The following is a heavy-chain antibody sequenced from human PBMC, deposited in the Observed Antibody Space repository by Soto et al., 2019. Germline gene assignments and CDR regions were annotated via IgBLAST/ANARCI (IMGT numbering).Heavy chain of an antibody. J-gene: IGHJ5*02. CDR1: VSCNRYP. Sequence: VSCNRYPRGCREHYPGQGLEWMGGIIPIFGPANYAQKFQGRVTITADESTSTAYMELSSLRSEDTAVYYCAREGTSCSYWFDTWGQAILVTVSS. CDR2: IIPIFGPA. CDR3: AREGTSCSYWFDT. V-gene: IGHV1-69*01. D-gene: IGHD2-8*01.